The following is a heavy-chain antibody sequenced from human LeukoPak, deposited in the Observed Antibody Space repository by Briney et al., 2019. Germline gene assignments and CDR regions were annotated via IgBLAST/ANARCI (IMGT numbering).Heavy chain of an antibody. CDR3: ARGNIVATILGGLHGTTAFDF. CDR1: GGAFNGYC. D-gene: IGHD5-12*01. V-gene: IGHV4-34*01. CDR2: MIHSGSS. Sequence: SETLSLTCGVSGGAFNGYCWSWIRQAPGKGLEWIGEMIHSGSSNYKPSLRSRVTISGDTSKNQFSLKLNSLTAADTAVYYCARGNIVATILGGLHGTTAFDFWGQGILVTVSS. J-gene: IGHJ4*02.